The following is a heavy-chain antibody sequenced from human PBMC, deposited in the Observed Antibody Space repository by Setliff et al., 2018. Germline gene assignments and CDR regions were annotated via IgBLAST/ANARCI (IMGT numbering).Heavy chain of an antibody. D-gene: IGHD3-3*01. CDR3: VRVGVTTWGQSWFDP. CDR1: GGSISSYY. V-gene: IGHV4-59*05. J-gene: IGHJ5*02. CDR2: ISSSGST. Sequence: SETLSLTCTVSGGSISSYYWSWIRQPPGKGLEWIGSISSSGSTYYNPPLKRQVTISVDTSRNQFSLKLYSVTASDTAQYYCVRVGVTTWGQSWFDPWGQGTLVTVSS.